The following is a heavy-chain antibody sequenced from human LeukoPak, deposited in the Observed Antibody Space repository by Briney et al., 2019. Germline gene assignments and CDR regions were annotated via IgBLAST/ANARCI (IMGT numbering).Heavy chain of an antibody. CDR1: GVSIRSGSYY. CDR2: IYTSGTT. J-gene: IGHJ4*02. D-gene: IGHD5-12*01. V-gene: IGHV4-61*02. Sequence: PSETLSLTCTVSGVSIRSGSYYWSWIRQPAGKGLEWIGRIYTSGTTNYNPSLKSRVTISVDTSKNQFSLKLSSVTAADTAVYYCAREGSSGYDSGYFDYWGQGTLVTVSS. CDR3: AREGSSGYDSGYFDY.